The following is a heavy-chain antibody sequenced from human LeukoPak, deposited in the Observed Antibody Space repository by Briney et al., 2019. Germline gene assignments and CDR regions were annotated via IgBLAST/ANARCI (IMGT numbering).Heavy chain of an antibody. V-gene: IGHV4-59*11. Sequence: PSETLSLTCSVSGGSISRHFWSWLRQPPGKGLDWIAFIHYSGRTKYSPSLQSRVTISIDTSENNFSLKLTSVTAADTAVYYCARLLDNDSSGDPDTFDMWGQGTVVSVSS. CDR2: IHYSGRT. D-gene: IGHD3-22*01. CDR1: GGSISRHF. J-gene: IGHJ3*02. CDR3: ARLLDNDSSGDPDTFDM.